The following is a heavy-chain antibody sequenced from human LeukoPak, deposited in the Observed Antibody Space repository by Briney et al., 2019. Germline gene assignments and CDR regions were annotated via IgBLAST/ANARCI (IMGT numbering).Heavy chain of an antibody. CDR3: ARKGSVSPRSKAAFFYYYMDV. J-gene: IGHJ6*03. Sequence: PGGSLRLSCAASGFTFTSYEMNWVRQAPGKGLEWVSYITSSGSTIYYADSVKGRFTISRDNAKNSLYLQMNSLRAEDTAVYYCARKGSVSPRSKAAFFYYYMDVWGKGTTVTISS. D-gene: IGHD5/OR15-5a*01. CDR2: ITSSGSTI. V-gene: IGHV3-48*03. CDR1: GFTFTSYE.